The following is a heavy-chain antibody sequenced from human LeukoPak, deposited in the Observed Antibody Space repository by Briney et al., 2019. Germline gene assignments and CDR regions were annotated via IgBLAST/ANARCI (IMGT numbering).Heavy chain of an antibody. J-gene: IGHJ4*02. CDR3: ATYSSWSDFDY. CDR2: IKKDGSES. V-gene: IGHV3-7*01. Sequence: PGGSLRLSCAASGFTFSSYWMTWVRQAPGKGLEWVANIKKDGSESYYVDSVKGRFTISRDNAKNSLYLQMNSLRAEDTAVYYCATYSSWSDFDYWGQGTLVTVSS. D-gene: IGHD6-13*01. CDR1: GFTFSSYW.